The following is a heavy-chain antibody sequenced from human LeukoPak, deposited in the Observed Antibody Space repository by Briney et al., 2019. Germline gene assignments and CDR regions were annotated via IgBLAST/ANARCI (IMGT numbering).Heavy chain of an antibody. CDR3: AKDQYYDSSGYYYR. Sequence: GGSLRLSCAASGFTFSNYWMTWVRQAPGKGLEWVSAISGSGGSTYYADSVKGRFTISRDNSKNTLYLQMNSLRAEDAAVYYCAKDQYYDSSGYYYRWGQGTLVTVSS. CDR2: ISGSGGST. D-gene: IGHD3-22*01. CDR1: GFTFSNYW. V-gene: IGHV3-23*01. J-gene: IGHJ5*02.